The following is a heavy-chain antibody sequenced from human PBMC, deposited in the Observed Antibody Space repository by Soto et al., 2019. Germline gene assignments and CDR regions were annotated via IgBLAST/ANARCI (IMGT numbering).Heavy chain of an antibody. CDR1: GFTFSSYS. D-gene: IGHD3-3*01. V-gene: IGHV3-21*01. CDR2: ISSSSSYI. CDR3: ARAPPTYDFWSGYYEYYYYYMDV. Sequence: GGSLRLSCAASGFTFSSYSMNWVRQAPGKGLEWVSSISSSSSYIYYADSVKGRFTISRDNAKNTLYLQMNSLRAEDTAVYYCARAPPTYDFWSGYYEYYYYYMDVWGKGTTVTVSS. J-gene: IGHJ6*03.